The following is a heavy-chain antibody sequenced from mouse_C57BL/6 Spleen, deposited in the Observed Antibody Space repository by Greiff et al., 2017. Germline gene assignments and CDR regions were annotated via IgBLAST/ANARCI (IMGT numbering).Heavy chain of an antibody. J-gene: IGHJ4*01. Sequence: QVQLKQSGPGLVQPSQRLSITCTVSGFSLTSYGVHWVRQSPGKGLEWLGVIWSGGSTDYNAAFISRLSISKDNSKSQVFVKMNSLQADDTAIYYCARNGRGEGDAMDYWGQGTSVTVSS. CDR3: ARNGRGEGDAMDY. D-gene: IGHD2-13*01. CDR1: GFSLTSYG. CDR2: IWSGGST. V-gene: IGHV2-2*01.